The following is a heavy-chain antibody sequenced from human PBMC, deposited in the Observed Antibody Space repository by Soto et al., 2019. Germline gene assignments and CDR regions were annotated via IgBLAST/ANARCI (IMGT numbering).Heavy chain of an antibody. CDR1: GGSISSSSYY. D-gene: IGHD1-7*01. CDR3: ARGTARTFDY. CDR2: IYYSGST. Sequence: LSLTCTVSGGSISSSSYYWGWIRQPPGKGLEWIGSIYYSGSTYYNPSLKSRVTISVDTSKNQFSLKPSSVTAADTAVYYCARGTARTFDYWGQGTLVTVSS. V-gene: IGHV4-39*01. J-gene: IGHJ4*02.